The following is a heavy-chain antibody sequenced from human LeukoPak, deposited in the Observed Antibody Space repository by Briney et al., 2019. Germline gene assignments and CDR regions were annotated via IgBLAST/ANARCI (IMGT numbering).Heavy chain of an antibody. J-gene: IGHJ3*02. CDR2: ISWNSGSI. V-gene: IGHV3-9*01. D-gene: IGHD3-9*01. CDR3: ARGHFDYPPLSGAFDI. Sequence: PGRSLRLSCAASGFTFDDYAMHWVRQAPGQGLEWVSGISWNSGSIGYADSVKGRFTISRDNAKNSLYLQMNSLRAEDTALYYCARGHFDYPPLSGAFDIWGQGTMVTVSS. CDR1: GFTFDDYA.